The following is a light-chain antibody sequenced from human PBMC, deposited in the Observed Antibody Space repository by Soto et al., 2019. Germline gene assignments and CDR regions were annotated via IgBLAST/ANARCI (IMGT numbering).Light chain of an antibody. J-gene: IGLJ2*01. CDR1: SSNIGSNT. Sequence: QSVLTQPPSTSGTPGQRVTISCSGSSSNIGSNTVNWYQQLPGTAPKLLIYSTNQRPSGVPDRFSGSKSGASASLAISGLQSEDEADYYCAEWDDSLNGHVVFGGGTKLTVL. CDR3: AEWDDSLNGHVV. V-gene: IGLV1-44*01. CDR2: STN.